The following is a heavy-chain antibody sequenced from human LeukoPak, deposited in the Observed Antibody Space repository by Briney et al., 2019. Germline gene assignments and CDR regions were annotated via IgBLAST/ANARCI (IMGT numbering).Heavy chain of an antibody. J-gene: IGHJ4*02. CDR2: INCNSGGT. CDR1: GHTFTGYY. Sequence: ASVKVSCKASGHTFTGYYMHWVRQAPGQGLEWMGWINCNSGGTSYAQNFQGRVTMTRDTSISTAYMELSRLGSDDTAVYHCAREAAAGPNRHFDYWGQGTLATVSS. D-gene: IGHD6-13*01. CDR3: AREAAAGPNRHFDY. V-gene: IGHV1-2*02.